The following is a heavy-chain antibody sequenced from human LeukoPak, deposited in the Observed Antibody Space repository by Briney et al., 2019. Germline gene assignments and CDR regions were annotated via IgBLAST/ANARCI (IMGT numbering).Heavy chain of an antibody. J-gene: IGHJ4*02. CDR2: IYYSGST. V-gene: IGHV4-39*07. CDR3: AGGGITMIVGWFLDYCDY. Sequence: SETLSLTCTVSGGSISSSSYYWGWIRQPPGKGLEWIGSIYYSGSTYYNPSLKSRVTISVDTYKNQFSLKLSSVTAADTAVYYCAGGGITMIVGWFLDYCDYWGRGTLATVPS. D-gene: IGHD3-22*01. CDR1: GGSISSSSYY.